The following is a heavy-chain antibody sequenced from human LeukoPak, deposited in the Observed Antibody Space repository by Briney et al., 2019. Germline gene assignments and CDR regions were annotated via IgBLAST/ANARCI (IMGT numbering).Heavy chain of an antibody. CDR3: ASSAYDFWSGYYPHYYGMDV. CDR2: IYYSGST. V-gene: IGHV4-59*08. D-gene: IGHD3-3*01. Sequence: SETLSLTCTVSGGSISSYYWSWIRQPPGKGLEWIGYIYYSGSTNYNPSLKSRVTISVETSKTQFSLKLSSVTAADTAVYYCASSAYDFWSGYYPHYYGMDVWGQGTTVTVSS. J-gene: IGHJ6*02. CDR1: GGSISSYY.